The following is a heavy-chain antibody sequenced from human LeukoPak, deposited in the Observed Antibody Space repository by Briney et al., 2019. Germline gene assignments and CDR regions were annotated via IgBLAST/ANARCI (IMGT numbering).Heavy chain of an antibody. CDR3: ARASPPTVDY. CDR1: GFTFSSYS. Sequence: GGSLRLSCAASGFTFSSYSMNWVRQAPGKGLEWVSYISSSSSAIYYADSVKGRFTISRDNAKNSLYLQMNSLGDEDTAVYYCARASPPTVDYWGQGTLVTVSS. CDR2: ISSSSSAI. J-gene: IGHJ4*02. V-gene: IGHV3-48*02.